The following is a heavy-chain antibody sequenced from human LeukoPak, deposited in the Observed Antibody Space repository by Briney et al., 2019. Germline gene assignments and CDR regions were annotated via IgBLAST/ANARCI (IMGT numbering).Heavy chain of an antibody. CDR2: IYYSGST. CDR3: ARHTLISSAGFDY. CDR1: GGSISSYY. D-gene: IGHD6-13*01. V-gene: IGHV4-59*08. Sequence: SETLSLTCTVSGGSISSYYWSWIRQPPGKGLEWIGYIYYSGSTKYNPSLKSRVTISVDTSKNQFSLKLSSVTAADTAVYYCARHTLISSAGFDYWGQGTLLTVSS. J-gene: IGHJ4*02.